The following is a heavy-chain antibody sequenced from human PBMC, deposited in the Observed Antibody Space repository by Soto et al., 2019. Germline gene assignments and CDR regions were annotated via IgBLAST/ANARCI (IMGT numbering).Heavy chain of an antibody. CDR3: ARGLHGVIITDWVDP. J-gene: IGHJ5*02. V-gene: IGHV1-8*01. Sequence: GASVKVSWKASGYTFTSYDINWVRQATGQGLEWMGWMNPNSGNTGYAQKFQGRVTMTRNTSISTAYMELSSLRSEDTAVYYCARGLHGVIITDWVDPWGQGALVTVSS. CDR1: GYTFTSYD. D-gene: IGHD3-10*01. CDR2: MNPNSGNT.